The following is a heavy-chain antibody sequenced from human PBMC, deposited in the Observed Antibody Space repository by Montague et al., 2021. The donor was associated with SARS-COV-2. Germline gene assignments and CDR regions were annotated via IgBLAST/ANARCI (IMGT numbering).Heavy chain of an antibody. J-gene: IGHJ6*03. CDR3: ARLGDGVVPSPILGVGPYYSYYYMDV. CDR2: IHHGGST. V-gene: IGHV4-34*01. Sequence: EILSLICAVHGGSFSTYSWNWIRQPPGKGLEWIGEIHHGGSTNYNPSLKSRVTISADTSKNQFSLKLTSVAAADTAVYYCARLGDGVVPSPILGVGPYYSYYYMDVWGKGTTVTVSS. D-gene: IGHD3-10*01. CDR1: GGSFSTYS.